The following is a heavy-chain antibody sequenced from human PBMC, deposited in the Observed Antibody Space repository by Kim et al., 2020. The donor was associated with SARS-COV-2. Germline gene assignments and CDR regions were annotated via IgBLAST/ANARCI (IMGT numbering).Heavy chain of an antibody. V-gene: IGHV3-64*05. Sequence: GGSLRLSCSASGFTFSNYAMHWVRQAPGKGLEYVSDISSDGGSTYYADSVKGRFTISRDNTKNMLYVQMSSLRVEDTAIYYCVTGKYYNSGSYYKEAPFDIWGQETLVTVSS. CDR2: ISSDGGST. CDR1: GFTFSNYA. J-gene: IGHJ4*02. D-gene: IGHD3-10*01. CDR3: VTGKYYNSGSYYKEAPFDI.